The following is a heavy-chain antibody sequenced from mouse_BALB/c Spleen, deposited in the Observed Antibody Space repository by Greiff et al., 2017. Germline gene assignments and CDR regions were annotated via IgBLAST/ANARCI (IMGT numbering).Heavy chain of an antibody. CDR1: GFAFSSYD. J-gene: IGHJ2*01. CDR3: ARHRDWFDY. CDR2: ISSGGGST. D-gene: IGHD3-3*01. Sequence: DVKLVESGGGLVKPGGSLKLSCAASGFAFSSYDMSWVRQTPEKRLEWVAYISSGGGSTYYPDTVKGRFTISRDNAKNTLYLQMSSLKSEDTAMYYCARHRDWFDYWGQGTTLTVSS. V-gene: IGHV5-12-1*01.